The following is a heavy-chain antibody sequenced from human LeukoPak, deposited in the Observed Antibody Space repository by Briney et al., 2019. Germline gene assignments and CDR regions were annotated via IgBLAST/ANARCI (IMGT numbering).Heavy chain of an antibody. D-gene: IGHD6-6*01. Sequence: EASVKVSCKASGYTFTSYDINWVRQATGQGLEWMGWMNPNSGNTGYAQKFQGRVTMTRNTSISTAYMELSSLRSEGTAVYYCARGLGSLDAFDIWGQGTMVTVSS. CDR1: GYTFTSYD. J-gene: IGHJ3*02. CDR2: MNPNSGNT. V-gene: IGHV1-8*01. CDR3: ARGLGSLDAFDI.